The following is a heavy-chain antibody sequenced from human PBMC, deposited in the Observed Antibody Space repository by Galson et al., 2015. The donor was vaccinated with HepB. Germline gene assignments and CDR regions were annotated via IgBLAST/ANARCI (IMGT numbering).Heavy chain of an antibody. J-gene: IGHJ3*02. CDR3: ARGSTASYNGAFDI. CDR1: GDSVSSNRVT. V-gene: IGHV6-1*01. D-gene: IGHD5-24*01. Sequence: CAISGDSVSSNRVTWIWIRQSPSRGLEWLGRTYYRSKWYNDYAVSVKSRISINPDTSKNQFSLQLNSVTPEDTAVYYCARGSTASYNGAFDIWGQGTMVAVSS. CDR2: TYYRSKWYN.